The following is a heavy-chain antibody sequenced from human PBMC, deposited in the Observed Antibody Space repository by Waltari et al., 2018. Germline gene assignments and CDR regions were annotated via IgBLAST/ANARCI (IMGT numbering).Heavy chain of an antibody. Sequence: QVQLVQSGTEVKKPGASVRVSCKASGYMFIDHYLHWVRQGPGQGLEWMGWMNPNSGGTNYAQKFQGRVIMTRDTSTSTAYMVLSRITSDDTAIYYCARDGGFDFWGQGSLVTVSS. CDR2: MNPNSGGT. V-gene: IGHV1-2*02. CDR3: ARDGGFDF. D-gene: IGHD2-15*01. CDR1: GYMFIDHY. J-gene: IGHJ4*02.